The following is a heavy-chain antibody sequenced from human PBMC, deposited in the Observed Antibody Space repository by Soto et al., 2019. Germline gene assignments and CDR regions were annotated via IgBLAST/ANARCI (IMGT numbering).Heavy chain of an antibody. D-gene: IGHD1-1*01. CDR1: GFTFGTYA. CDR2: ISYEGSNT. V-gene: IGHV3-30-3*01. Sequence: QVQLVESGGGVVQPGRSLRLSCVASGFTFGTYAIHWVRQAPGKGLQWVALISYEGSNTYYADSVKGRFTVSRDNSKSTLYLQMNSLRPEDTGVYYCARVTPGNNLYYFSGMDVWGQGTSVTVS. CDR3: ARVTPGNNLYYFSGMDV. J-gene: IGHJ6*02.